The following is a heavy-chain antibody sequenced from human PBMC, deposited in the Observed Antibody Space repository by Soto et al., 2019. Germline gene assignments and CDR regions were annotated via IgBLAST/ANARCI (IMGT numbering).Heavy chain of an antibody. V-gene: IGHV2-5*02. Sequence: QITLKESGPTLVKPTQILTLTCTLSGFSLRTSGVGVGWIRQPPGKALEWLALIYWDDEKRYRPSLTGRLTITKDTSKNQVVLTMTNMDPVDTATYYCVHRPARRGYSGYVFDYWGQGTLVTVSS. CDR1: GFSLRTSGVG. J-gene: IGHJ4*02. D-gene: IGHD5-12*01. CDR3: VHRPARRGYSGYVFDY. CDR2: IYWDDEK.